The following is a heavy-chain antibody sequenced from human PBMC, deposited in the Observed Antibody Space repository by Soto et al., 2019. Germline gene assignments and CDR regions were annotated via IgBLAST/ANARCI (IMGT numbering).Heavy chain of an antibody. J-gene: IGHJ3*02. D-gene: IGHD3-16*01. Sequence: ASVKVSCKTSGYTFTNHGINWVRQAPGQGLEWMGWINPYNANTNYAQKLQGRVTMTTDTSTSTAYMDLRSLTSDDTAVYYCARDRVEGIWGDDFDIWGKRTMVTL. CDR2: INPYNANT. CDR3: ARDRVEGIWGDDFDI. V-gene: IGHV1-18*04. CDR1: GYTFTNHG.